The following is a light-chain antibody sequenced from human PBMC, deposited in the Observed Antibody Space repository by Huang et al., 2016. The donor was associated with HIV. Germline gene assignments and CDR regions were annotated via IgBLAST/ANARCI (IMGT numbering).Light chain of an antibody. CDR2: GAS. V-gene: IGKV3-20*01. CDR3: QQYDTFS. Sequence: EVVLTQSPGILSWSAGERASLSCRASRNLTNSQLAWFQQKVGQPPRLLVFGASTRVSGVPERFTGGVSGRDFTLSISGLEPDDFATYYCQQYDTFSFGQGTRLE. J-gene: IGKJ2*01. CDR1: RNLTNSQ.